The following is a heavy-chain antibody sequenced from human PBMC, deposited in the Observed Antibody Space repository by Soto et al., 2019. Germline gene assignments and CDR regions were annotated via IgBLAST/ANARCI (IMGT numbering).Heavy chain of an antibody. D-gene: IGHD6-19*01. V-gene: IGHV4-34*01. J-gene: IGHJ6*02. CDR2: INHSGST. CDR3: ARVKTVAGTKGGYYYYYGMDV. Sequence: LETLSLTCAVYGGSFSGYYWSWIRQPPGKGLEWIGEINHSGSTNYNPSLKSRVTISVDTSKNQFSLKLSSVTAADTAVYYCARVKTVAGTKGGYYYYYGMDVWGQGTTVTVSS. CDR1: GGSFSGYY.